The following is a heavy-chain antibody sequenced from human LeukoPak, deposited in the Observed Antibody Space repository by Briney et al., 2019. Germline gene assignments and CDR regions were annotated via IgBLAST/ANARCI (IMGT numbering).Heavy chain of an antibody. D-gene: IGHD6-13*01. J-gene: IGHJ5*02. CDR3: ARVGSSSWFDNWFDP. CDR2: IKQDGSEK. Sequence: GGSLRLSYAASGFTFSSYSMSWVRQAPGKGLEWVANIKQDGSEKYYVDSVKGRFTISRDNAKNSLYLQMNSLRAEDTALYYCARVGSSSWFDNWFDPWGQGTLVTVSS. V-gene: IGHV3-7*01. CDR1: GFTFSSYS.